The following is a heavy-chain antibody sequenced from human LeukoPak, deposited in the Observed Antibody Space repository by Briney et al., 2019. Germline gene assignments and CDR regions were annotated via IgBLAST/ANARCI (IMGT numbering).Heavy chain of an antibody. CDR1: GFTFDDYG. Sequence: GGSLRLSCAASGFTFDDYGMSWVHQTPGKGLEWVSGISWNGGSTGYADSVKGRFTISRDNAENSLYLQMNSLRAEDTALYYCARNRGGVTRYYFDYWGQGTLVTVSS. CDR3: ARNRGGVTRYYFDY. J-gene: IGHJ4*02. D-gene: IGHD4-23*01. CDR2: ISWNGGST. V-gene: IGHV3-20*04.